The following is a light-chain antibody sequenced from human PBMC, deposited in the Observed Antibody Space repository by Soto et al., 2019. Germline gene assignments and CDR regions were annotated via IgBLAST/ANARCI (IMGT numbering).Light chain of an antibody. V-gene: IGLV2-23*01. CDR1: SSDVGTYNL. J-gene: IGLJ1*01. Sequence: QSVLTQPASVSWSPGQSITISCTGTSSDVGTYNLVSWYQQHPGKAPKLMIFEGSKRPSGVSNRFSGSTSGNTASLTISGLQVEDEAHYYCCSYAGSGTYVFGTGTKVTVL. CDR2: EGS. CDR3: CSYAGSGTYV.